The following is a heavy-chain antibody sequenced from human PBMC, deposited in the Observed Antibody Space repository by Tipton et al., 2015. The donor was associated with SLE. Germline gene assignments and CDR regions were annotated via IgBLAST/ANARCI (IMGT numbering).Heavy chain of an antibody. V-gene: IGHV1-2*02. CDR3: ARFSMVRGEEI. Sequence: QLVQSGAEVKKPGASVKVSCKASGYTFTSYDINWVRQAPGQGLEWMGWINPNSGGTNYAQKFQGRVTMTRDTSINTAYMELSRLRSDDTAVYYCARFSMVRGEEIWGQGTMVTVSS. CDR2: INPNSGGT. J-gene: IGHJ3*02. CDR1: GYTFTSYD. D-gene: IGHD3-10*01.